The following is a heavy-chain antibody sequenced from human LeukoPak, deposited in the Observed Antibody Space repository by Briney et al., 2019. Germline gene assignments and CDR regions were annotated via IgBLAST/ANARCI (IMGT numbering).Heavy chain of an antibody. CDR1: GGSISSGGYY. D-gene: IGHD3-10*01. CDR2: IYYSGST. V-gene: IGHV4-31*03. CDR3: ARGYYGSGSEFDY. Sequence: SSETLSLTCTVSGGSISSGGYYWSWIRQHPGKGLEWIGYIYYSGSTYYNPSFKSRVTISVDTSKNQFSLKLSSVTAADTAVYYCARGYYGSGSEFDYWGQGTLVTVSS. J-gene: IGHJ4*02.